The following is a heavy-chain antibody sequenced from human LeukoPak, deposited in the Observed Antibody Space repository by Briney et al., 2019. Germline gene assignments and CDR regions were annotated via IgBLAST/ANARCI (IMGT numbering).Heavy chain of an antibody. CDR2: IKQDGSEK. J-gene: IGHJ4*02. CDR3: ARGLDSSGWYEFDY. D-gene: IGHD6-19*01. CDR1: GLTFSSYW. Sequence: GGSLRLSCAASGLTFSSYWMSWVRQAPGKGLEWVANIKQDGSEKYYVDSVEGRFTISRDNAKNSLYMQMNSLRAEDTAVYYCARGLDSSGWYEFDYWGQGTLVTVSS. V-gene: IGHV3-7*01.